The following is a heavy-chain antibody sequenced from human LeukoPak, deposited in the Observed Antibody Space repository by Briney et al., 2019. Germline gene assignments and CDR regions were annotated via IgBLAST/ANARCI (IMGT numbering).Heavy chain of an antibody. Sequence: GGSLRLSCAASGFTFSSYAMGWVRQAPGKGPDWVSSISGGGGHIYFADSVRGRFTISRDNSKNTLDLQMNSLKVEDTAVYYCAKFRYHSNDNNYLDFNYWGQGTLVTVSS. D-gene: IGHD3-22*01. CDR3: AKFRYHSNDNNYLDFNY. CDR2: ISGGGGHI. CDR1: GFTFSSYA. J-gene: IGHJ4*02. V-gene: IGHV3-23*01.